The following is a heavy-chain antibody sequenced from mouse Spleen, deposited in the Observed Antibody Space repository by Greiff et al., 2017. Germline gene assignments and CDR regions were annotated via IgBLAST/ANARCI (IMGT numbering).Heavy chain of an antibody. CDR1: GYSFTGYF. V-gene: IGHV1-20*01. Sequence: EVQLQQSGPELVKPGDSVKISCKASGYSFTGYFMNWVMQSHGKSLEWIGRINPYNGDTFYNQKFKGKATLTVDKSSSTAHMELRSLTSEDSAVYYCARGLLRLNWYFDVWGAGTTVTVSS. CDR3: ARGLLRLNWYFDV. J-gene: IGHJ1*01. D-gene: IGHD1-2*01. CDR2: INPYNGDT.